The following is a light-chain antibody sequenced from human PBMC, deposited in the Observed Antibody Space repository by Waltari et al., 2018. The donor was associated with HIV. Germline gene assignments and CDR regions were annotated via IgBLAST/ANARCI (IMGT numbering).Light chain of an antibody. CDR3: QQYGSSPLGT. V-gene: IGKV3-20*01. J-gene: IGKJ1*01. CDR1: QSVSRSY. CDR2: GAS. Sequence: EIVLTQSPGTLSLSPGERATLSCRASQSVSRSYLAWYQQKPGQAPRLLIDGASSRATGIPDRFSGSGSGTDFTLTISRLEPEDFAVYYCQQYGSSPLGTFGQGTKVEIK.